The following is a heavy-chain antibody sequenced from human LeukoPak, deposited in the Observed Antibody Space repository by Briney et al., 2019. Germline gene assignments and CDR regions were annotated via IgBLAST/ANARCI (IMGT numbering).Heavy chain of an antibody. J-gene: IGHJ6*02. CDR3: ARDHGLSVVVVAATWSGMDV. CDR1: GGTFSSYA. V-gene: IGHV1-69*11. D-gene: IGHD2-15*01. CDR2: IIPILGTA. Sequence: SVKVSCKASGGTFSSYAISWVRQAPGQGLEWMGRIIPILGTANYAQKFQGRVTITTDESTSTAYMELSSLRSEDTAVYYCARDHGLSVVVVAATWSGMDVWGQGTTVTVSS.